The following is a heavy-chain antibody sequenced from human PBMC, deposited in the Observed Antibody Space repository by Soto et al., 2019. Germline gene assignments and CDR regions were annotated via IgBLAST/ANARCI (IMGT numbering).Heavy chain of an antibody. V-gene: IGHV3-21*01. J-gene: IGHJ3*02. CDR1: GFTFSSYS. Sequence: GGSLRLSCAASGFTFSSYSMNWVRQAPGKGLEWVSSISSSSSYIYYADSVKGRFTISRDNAKNSLYLQMNSLRAEDTAVYYCARSLRPNDAFDIWGQGTMVTVSS. CDR2: ISSSSSYI. CDR3: ARSLRPNDAFDI. D-gene: IGHD4-17*01.